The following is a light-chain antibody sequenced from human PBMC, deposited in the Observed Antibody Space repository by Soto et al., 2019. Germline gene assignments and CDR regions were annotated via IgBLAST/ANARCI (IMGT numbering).Light chain of an antibody. CDR1: RSVSSRF. V-gene: IGKV3-20*01. CDR3: HQYGYSPNT. J-gene: IGKJ2*01. Sequence: EIVLTQSPGTLSLSPGERATLSCRASRSVSSRFLAWYQQKPGQAPRLLIYGASSRATGIPGRFSGSGSGTDFTLTISRLEPEDFAVYHCHQYGYSPNTFGQGTKLEIK. CDR2: GAS.